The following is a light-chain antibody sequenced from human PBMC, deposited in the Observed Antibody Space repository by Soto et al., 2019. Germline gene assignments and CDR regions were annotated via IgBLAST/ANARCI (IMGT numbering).Light chain of an antibody. CDR1: QSVSNNY. J-gene: IGKJ1*01. V-gene: IGKV3-20*01. CDR2: GAS. CDR3: QQSGSSPPT. Sequence: EIVLTQSPGTLSLSPGERATLSCRASQSVSNNYLAWYQQKPGQAPRLLIYGASNRATGIPDRFSGSGSGTDFTLTISRLEPEDFAVYYCQQSGSSPPTFGQRTKVDIK.